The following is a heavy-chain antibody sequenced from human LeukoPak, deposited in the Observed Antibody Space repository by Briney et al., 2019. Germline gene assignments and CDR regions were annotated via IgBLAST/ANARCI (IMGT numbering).Heavy chain of an antibody. Sequence: ASVKVSCKASGYTFTGYYMHWVRQAPGQGLEWMGWINPNSGGTNYAQKFQGRVTMTRDTSISTAYMELSRLRSDDTAVYYCARGTASGVPWESIAFDIWGQGTMVTVSS. D-gene: IGHD2-15*01. V-gene: IGHV1-2*02. CDR1: GYTFTGYY. CDR3: ARGTASGVPWESIAFDI. J-gene: IGHJ3*02. CDR2: INPNSGGT.